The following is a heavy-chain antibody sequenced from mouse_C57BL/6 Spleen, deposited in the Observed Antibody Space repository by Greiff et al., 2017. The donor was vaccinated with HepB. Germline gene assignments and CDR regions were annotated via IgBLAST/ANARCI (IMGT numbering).Heavy chain of an antibody. D-gene: IGHD1-1*01. J-gene: IGHJ2*01. CDR1: GYAFTNYL. V-gene: IGHV1-54*01. CDR2: INPGSGGT. CDR3: ARRTTVVATDY. Sequence: QVQLQQSGAELVRPGTSVKVSCKASGYAFTNYLIEWVKQRPGQGLEWIGVINPGSGGTNYNEKFKGKATLTADKSSSTAYMQLSSLTSEDAAVYCCARRTTVVATDYWGQGTTLTVSS.